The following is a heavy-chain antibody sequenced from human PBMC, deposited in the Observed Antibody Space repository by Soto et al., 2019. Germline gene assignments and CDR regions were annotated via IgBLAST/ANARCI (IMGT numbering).Heavy chain of an antibody. CDR3: ATLDGYSSSWRYGMDV. J-gene: IGHJ6*02. Sequence: PGGSLSLSCAASGFTFSSYAMSWVRQAPGKGLEWVSAISGSGGSTYYADSVKGRFTISRDNSKNTLYLQMNSLRAEDTAVYYCATLDGYSSSWRYGMDVWGQGTTVTVSS. D-gene: IGHD6-13*01. V-gene: IGHV3-23*01. CDR2: ISGSGGST. CDR1: GFTFSSYA.